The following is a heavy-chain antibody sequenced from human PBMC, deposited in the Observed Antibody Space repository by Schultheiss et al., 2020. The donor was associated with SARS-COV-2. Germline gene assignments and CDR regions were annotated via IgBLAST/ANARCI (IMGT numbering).Heavy chain of an antibody. Sequence: GESLKISCAASGFTVSSNYMSWVRQAPGKGLEWVSVIYSGGSTYYADSVKGRFTISRDNSKNTLYLQMNSLRAEDTAVYYCARVVLEWLSPRGMDVWGQGTTVTVSS. CDR3: ARVVLEWLSPRGMDV. CDR2: IYSGGST. CDR1: GFTVSSNY. J-gene: IGHJ6*02. V-gene: IGHV3-53*05. D-gene: IGHD3-3*01.